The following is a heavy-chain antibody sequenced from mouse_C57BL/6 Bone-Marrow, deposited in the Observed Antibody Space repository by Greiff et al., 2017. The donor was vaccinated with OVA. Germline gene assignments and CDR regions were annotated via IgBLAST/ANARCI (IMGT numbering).Heavy chain of an antibody. CDR2: INPNHGGT. CDR3: ARGYDPWFAD. V-gene: IGHV1-18*01. D-gene: IGHD2-3*01. CDR1: GYTFTDYN. Sequence: EVQLQQSGPELVKPGASVKIPCKASGYTFTDYNMAWVKQSHGKSLEWIGDINPNHGGTIYNQKFKGKATLTVDKSSSTAYMELRSLTSEDTAVYYCARGYDPWFADWGQGTLVTVSA. J-gene: IGHJ3*01.